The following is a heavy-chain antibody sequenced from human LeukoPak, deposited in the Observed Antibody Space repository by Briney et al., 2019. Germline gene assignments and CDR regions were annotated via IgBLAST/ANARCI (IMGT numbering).Heavy chain of an antibody. CDR3: AKEAYSSSWYDLDY. D-gene: IGHD6-13*01. Sequence: GGSLRLSCAASGFTFSSYGMHWVRQAPGKGLEWVAFIRYDGSNKYYADSMKGRFTISRDNSKNTLYLQMNSLRAEDTAVYYCAKEAYSSSWYDLDYWGQGTLVTVSS. J-gene: IGHJ4*02. V-gene: IGHV3-30*02. CDR2: IRYDGSNK. CDR1: GFTFSSYG.